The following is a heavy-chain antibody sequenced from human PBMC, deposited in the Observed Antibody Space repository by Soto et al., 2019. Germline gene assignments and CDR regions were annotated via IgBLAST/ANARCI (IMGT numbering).Heavy chain of an antibody. CDR2: VYYTGDT. CDR1: SGPDRSHN. D-gene: IGHD4-17*01. V-gene: IGHV4-59*08. CDR3: VRQGIDYLHGLVDV. J-gene: IGHJ6*02. Sequence: QVQLQQSGPRLVKPSETLSLTCTVSSGPDRSHNWGWIRQPPGRGLEWIGYVYYTGDTAYNPSLMSLVSISADTSTNDISLTLSSVTAADTAVYYCVRQGIDYLHGLVDVWGQGPTVSVSS.